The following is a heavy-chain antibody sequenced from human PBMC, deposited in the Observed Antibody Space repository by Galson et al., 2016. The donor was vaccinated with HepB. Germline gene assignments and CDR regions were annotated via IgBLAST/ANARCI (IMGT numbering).Heavy chain of an antibody. J-gene: IGHJ3*02. CDR2: INPSGGNR. D-gene: IGHD6-25*01. V-gene: IGHV1-46*01. Sequence: SVKVSCKASGYTFTNYYLHWVRQAPGQGLEWIGIINPSGGNRRYAQKFQGRVTLARDTSTSTVHMELSSLRSEDTAVYYCARDRGSPDAFDIWGQGTLVTVSS. CDR3: ARDRGSPDAFDI. CDR1: GYTFTNYY.